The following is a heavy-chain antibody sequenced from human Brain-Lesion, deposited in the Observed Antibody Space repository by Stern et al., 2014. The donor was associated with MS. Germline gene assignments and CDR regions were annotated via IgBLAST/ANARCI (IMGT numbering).Heavy chain of an antibody. CDR3: ARGRVVPGFQYYATDV. V-gene: IGHV4-61*02. D-gene: IGHD2-2*01. CDR2: IFNSGST. CDR1: GGSISSGGYY. J-gene: IGHJ6*02. Sequence: VQLEESGPGLVKPSQTLSLSCTVSGGSISSGGYYWSWIRQPAGKGLEWIGRIFNSGSTSYNPPLKSRFPISIDTSKNQFSLRLNSRTAADTAVYYCARGRVVPGFQYYATDVWGQGTTVIVSS.